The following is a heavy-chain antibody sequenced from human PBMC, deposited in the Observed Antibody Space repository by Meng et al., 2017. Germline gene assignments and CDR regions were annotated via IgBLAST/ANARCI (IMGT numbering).Heavy chain of an antibody. Sequence: GESLKISCAASGFTFSSYAMHWVRQAPGKGLEWVAVISYDGSNKYYADSVKGRFTISRDNSKNTLYLQMNGLRAEDTAVYYCARVRGRGYYDSSGYPFDYWGQGTLVTVSS. V-gene: IGHV3-30*01. D-gene: IGHD3-22*01. J-gene: IGHJ4*02. CDR1: GFTFSSYA. CDR3: ARVRGRGYYDSSGYPFDY. CDR2: ISYDGSNK.